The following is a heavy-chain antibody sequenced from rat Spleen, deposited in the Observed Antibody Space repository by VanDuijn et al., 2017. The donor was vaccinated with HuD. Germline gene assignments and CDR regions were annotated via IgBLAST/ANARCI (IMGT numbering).Heavy chain of an antibody. CDR1: GFTFSDYG. J-gene: IGHJ2*01. Sequence: EVQMVESSGGLVQPGRSLKLSCAASGFTFSDYGMAWVRQAPTKGLEWVATISYGDSSGHSSTYYRDSVKGRFTISRDNAKSTLSLQMDSLRSDDTATYYCATRDNNYGYWGQGVMVTVSS. D-gene: IGHD1-10*01. CDR2: ISYGDSSGHSST. V-gene: IGHV5-29*01. CDR3: ATRDNNYGY.